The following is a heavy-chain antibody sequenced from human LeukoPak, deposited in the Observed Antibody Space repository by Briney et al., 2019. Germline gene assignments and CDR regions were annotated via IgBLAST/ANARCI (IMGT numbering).Heavy chain of an antibody. CDR2: INPSGGST. J-gene: IGHJ4*02. V-gene: IGHV1-46*01. CDR3: ARGYYDSSGYYTRHTPLTY. D-gene: IGHD3-22*01. CDR1: GYTFTSYY. Sequence: GASVKVSCKASGYTFTSYYMHWVRQAPGQGLEWMGIINPSGGSTSYAQKFQGRVTMTRDTSTSTVYMELSSLRSEDTAVYYCARGYYDSSGYYTRHTPLTYWGQGTLVTVSS.